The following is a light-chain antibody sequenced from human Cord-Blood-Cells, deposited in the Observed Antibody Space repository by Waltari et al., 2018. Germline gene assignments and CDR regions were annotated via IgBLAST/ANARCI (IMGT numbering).Light chain of an antibody. V-gene: IGKV3-20*01. J-gene: IGKJ1*01. Sequence: EIVLTQSPGTLSLSPGDRATPSCRASQSVSSSYLAWYQQKPGQAPRLLIYGASSRATGIPDRFSGSGSGTDFTLTISRLEPEDFAVYYCQQYGSSPPWTFGQGTKVEIK. CDR2: GAS. CDR3: QQYGSSPPWT. CDR1: QSVSSSY.